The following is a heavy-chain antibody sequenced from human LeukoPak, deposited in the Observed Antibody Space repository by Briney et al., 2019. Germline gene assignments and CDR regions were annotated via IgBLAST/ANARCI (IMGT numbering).Heavy chain of an antibody. D-gene: IGHD6-19*01. V-gene: IGHV1-46*01. Sequence: ASVKVSCKASGYTFTSYYMHWVRQAPGQGLEWMGIINPSGGSTSYAQKFQGRVTMTRDTSTSTVYMELSSLRSEDTAVYYCARDIRTPLHSSGWYSYFDYWGQGTLVTVSS. CDR3: ARDIRTPLHSSGWYSYFDY. J-gene: IGHJ4*02. CDR1: GYTFTSYY. CDR2: INPSGGST.